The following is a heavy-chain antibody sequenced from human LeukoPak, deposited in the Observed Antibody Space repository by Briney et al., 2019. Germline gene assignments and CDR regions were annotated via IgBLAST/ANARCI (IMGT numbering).Heavy chain of an antibody. J-gene: IGHJ6*03. D-gene: IGHD3-10*01. CDR1: GGSISSNY. V-gene: IGHV4-4*07. CDR3: ARVYGSGSYYNGYYYYYMDV. Sequence: PSETLSLTCTVSGGSISSNYWSWIRQPAGKGLEWIGRIYISGSTNYNPSLKSRVTMSVDTSKNQFSLNLSSVTAADTAVYYCARVYGSGSYYNGYYYYYMDVWGKGTTVTISS. CDR2: IYISGST.